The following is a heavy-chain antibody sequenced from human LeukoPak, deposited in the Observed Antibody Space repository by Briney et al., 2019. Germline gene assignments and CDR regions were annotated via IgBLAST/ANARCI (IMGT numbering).Heavy chain of an antibody. J-gene: IGHJ4*02. CDR3: ARAPSPRIQLWFDY. Sequence: KRSETLSLTCTVSGGSISSYYWSWIRQPPGKGLEWIGYIYYSGSTNYNPSLKSRVTISVDTSKNQFSLKLSSVTATDTAVYYCARAPSPRIQLWFDYWGQGTLVTVSS. CDR2: IYYSGST. CDR1: GGSISSYY. D-gene: IGHD5-18*01. V-gene: IGHV4-59*01.